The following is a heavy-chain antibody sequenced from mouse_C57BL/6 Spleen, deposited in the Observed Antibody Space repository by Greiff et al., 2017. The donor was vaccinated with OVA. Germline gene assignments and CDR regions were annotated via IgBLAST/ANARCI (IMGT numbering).Heavy chain of an antibody. J-gene: IGHJ2*01. CDR3: ARSNGKGDY. CDR1: GYTFTDYY. D-gene: IGHD2-1*01. Sequence: EVKLQESGPVLVKPGASVKMSCKASGYTFTDYYMNWVKQSHGKSLEWIGVINPYNGGTSYNQKFKGKATLTVDKSSSTAYMELNSLTSEDSAVYYCARSNGKGDYWGQGTTLTVSS. V-gene: IGHV1-19*01. CDR2: INPYNGGT.